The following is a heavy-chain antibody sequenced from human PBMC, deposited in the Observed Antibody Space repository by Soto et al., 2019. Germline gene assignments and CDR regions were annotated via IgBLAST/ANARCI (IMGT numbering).Heavy chain of an antibody. D-gene: IGHD2-21*01. J-gene: IGHJ5*02. Sequence: SETLSLSCSVSCESINNGAYYWNWIRQYPDKRLEWIGYIYFSGSTFYAPSLRGRVTISADTSNNQFSLNLNSVTVADTANYYCARDRPIRDSRSPSFDPWGPGIQVT. CDR1: CESINNGAYY. V-gene: IGHV4-31*03. CDR2: IYFSGST. CDR3: ARDRPIRDSRSPSFDP.